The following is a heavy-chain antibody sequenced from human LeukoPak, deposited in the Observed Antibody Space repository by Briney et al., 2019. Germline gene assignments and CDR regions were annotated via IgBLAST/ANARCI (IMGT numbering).Heavy chain of an antibody. CDR3: ARGGGSSWPIDY. J-gene: IGHJ4*02. CDR2: IYYSGST. D-gene: IGHD6-13*01. V-gene: IGHV4-39*01. Sequence: PSETLSLTYTVSGGSISSSSHYWGWIRQPPGKGLEWIGNIYYSGSTYYNPSLKSRVTISVDTSKNQFSLKLSSVTAADTAVYYCARGGGSSWPIDYWGQGTLVTVSS. CDR1: GGSISSSSHY.